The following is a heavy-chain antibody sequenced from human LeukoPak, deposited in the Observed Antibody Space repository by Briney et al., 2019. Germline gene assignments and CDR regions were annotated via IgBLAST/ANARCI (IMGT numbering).Heavy chain of an antibody. J-gene: IGHJ4*02. D-gene: IGHD5-12*01. V-gene: IGHV3-30-3*01. CDR1: GFTFSSYA. CDR3: ARVQGGIVATNGGFLLDY. CDR2: ISYDGSNK. Sequence: GGSLRLSCAASGFTFSSYAMHWVRQAPGKGLEWVAVISYDGSNKYYADSVKGRFTISRDNSKNTLYLQMSSLRAEDTAVYYCARVQGGIVATNGGFLLDYWGQGTLVTVSS.